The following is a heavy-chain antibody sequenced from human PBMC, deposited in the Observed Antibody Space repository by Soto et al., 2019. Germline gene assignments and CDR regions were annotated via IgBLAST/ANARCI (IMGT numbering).Heavy chain of an antibody. CDR1: GGSISSYY. V-gene: IGHV4-59*01. D-gene: IGHD3-3*01. J-gene: IGHJ6*02. Sequence: SETLSLTCTVSGGSISSYYWSWIRQPPGKGLEGIGYIYYSGSTNYNPSLKSRVTISVDTSKNQFSLKLSSVTAADTAVYYCARGNASYDFWRPFYYYYGMDVWGQGTTVTVS. CDR3: ARGNASYDFWRPFYYYYGMDV. CDR2: IYYSGST.